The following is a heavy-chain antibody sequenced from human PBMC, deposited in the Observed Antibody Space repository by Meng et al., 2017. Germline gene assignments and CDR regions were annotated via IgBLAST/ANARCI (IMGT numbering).Heavy chain of an antibody. Sequence: ASVKVSCKASGYTFTSYGISWVRQAPGQGLEWMGWISAYNGNTNYAQKHQGRVTMTTDTSTSTAYIELRWLRSDDTAVYYCARDYSSWLQLLDYWGQGTLVTVSS. CDR3: ARDYSSWLQLLDY. CDR2: ISAYNGNT. D-gene: IGHD5-24*01. CDR1: GYTFTSYG. J-gene: IGHJ4*02. V-gene: IGHV1-18*01.